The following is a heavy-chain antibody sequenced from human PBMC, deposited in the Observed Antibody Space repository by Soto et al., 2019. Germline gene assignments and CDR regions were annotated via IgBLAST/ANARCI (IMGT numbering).Heavy chain of an antibody. V-gene: IGHV3-74*01. CDR1: GFIFSSHW. J-gene: IGHJ4*02. CDR2: INNDGTYT. D-gene: IGHD3-3*02. Sequence: EGSLRRTCEVSGFIFSSHWLFWVRQVPGKGMVWVSRINNDGTYTTYADSVKGRFTISRDNTKNTLYLEMNNLRVEDTAVYYCDTVASNFVFCSDYWGQRTPVTAS. CDR3: DTVASNFVFCSDY.